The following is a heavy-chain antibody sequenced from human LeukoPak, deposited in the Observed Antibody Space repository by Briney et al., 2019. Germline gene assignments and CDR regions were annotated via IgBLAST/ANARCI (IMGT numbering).Heavy chain of an antibody. CDR1: GFTVSSNY. CDR2: VYGGDTT. J-gene: IGHJ6*02. Sequence: RPGGSLRLSCAASGFTVSSNYMSWVRQAPGKGLEWVSVVYGGDTTFYANSVKGRFTISRDNSKNTLYLQMNSLRAEDTAVYYCARDAHTGSGTYWGGVDYYYGLDVWGQGTTVTVSS. D-gene: IGHD3-10*01. CDR3: ARDAHTGSGTYWGGVDYYYGLDV. V-gene: IGHV3-66*01.